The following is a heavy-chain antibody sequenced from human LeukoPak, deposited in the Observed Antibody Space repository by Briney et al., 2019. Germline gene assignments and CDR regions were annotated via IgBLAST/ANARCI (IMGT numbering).Heavy chain of an antibody. CDR2: TGSAGDT. Sequence: LSGGSLRLSCAACAFTFSTYDMHWVRQPTGKGLEWVSATGSAGDTYSPGSVKGQFTISRENAKNSLYLQMNSLRAEDTAVYYCARGGDIVVVVAAAETNDAFDIWGQGTMVTVSS. J-gene: IGHJ3*02. V-gene: IGHV3-13*03. CDR3: ARGGDIVVVVAAAETNDAFDI. CDR1: AFTFSTYD. D-gene: IGHD2-15*01.